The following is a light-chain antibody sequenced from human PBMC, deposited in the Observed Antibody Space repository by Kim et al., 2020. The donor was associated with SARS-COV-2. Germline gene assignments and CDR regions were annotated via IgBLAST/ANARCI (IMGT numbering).Light chain of an antibody. CDR3: QQYGNSPDT. CDR2: GAS. Sequence: SLSPGERAALSCLANQSVCSSLAWYRQKAGQSPSLLIYGASNRATGVPDRFSGSGSGTDFTLTISRLEPEDFAVYFCQQYGNSPDTFGQGTKLEI. J-gene: IGKJ2*01. V-gene: IGKV3-20*01. CDR1: QSVCSS.